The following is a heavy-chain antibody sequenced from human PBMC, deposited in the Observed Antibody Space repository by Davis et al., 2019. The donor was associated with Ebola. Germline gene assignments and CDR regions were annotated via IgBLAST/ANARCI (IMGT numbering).Heavy chain of an antibody. V-gene: IGHV4-34*01. Sequence: SETLSLTCAVYGGSFSGYYWSWIRQPPGKGLEWIGEINHSGSTNYNPSLKSRVTISVDTSKNQFSLKLSSVTAADTAVYYCARDTYGGLLFDYWGQGTLVTVSS. CDR2: INHSGST. J-gene: IGHJ4*02. CDR1: GGSFSGYY. D-gene: IGHD2-8*01. CDR3: ARDTYGGLLFDY.